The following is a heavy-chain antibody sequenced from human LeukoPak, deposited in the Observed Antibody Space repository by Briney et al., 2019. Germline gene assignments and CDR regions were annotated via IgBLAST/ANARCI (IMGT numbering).Heavy chain of an antibody. D-gene: IGHD2-15*01. V-gene: IGHV4-31*03. CDR3: ARVVEDYCSGSSCYFLDY. Sequence: SENLSLTCTDSGGSISSGGYYWSWIRQHPGKGLEWIGYIYYSGSTYYNPSLKSRVTISVDTSKNQFSLKLSSVTAADTAVYYCARVVEDYCSGSSCYFLDYWGQGTLVTVSS. CDR2: IYYSGST. CDR1: GGSISSGGYY. J-gene: IGHJ4*02.